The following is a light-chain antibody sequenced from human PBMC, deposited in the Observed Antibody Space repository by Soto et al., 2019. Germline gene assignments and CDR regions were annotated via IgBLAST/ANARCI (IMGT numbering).Light chain of an antibody. CDR1: SSDVGNYIY. CDR2: EVS. Sequence: QSVLTQPASVSGSPGQSITISCTGTSSDVGNYIYVFWFQQHPGKAPKLIISEVSNRPSGVSSRFSGSKSGNTASLTISGLQAEDEAHYYCTSYTTSSTYVFGTGKKVTVL. CDR3: TSYTTSSTYV. V-gene: IGLV2-14*01. J-gene: IGLJ1*01.